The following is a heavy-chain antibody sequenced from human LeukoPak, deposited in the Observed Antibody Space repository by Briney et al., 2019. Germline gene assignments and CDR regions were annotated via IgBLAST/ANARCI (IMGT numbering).Heavy chain of an antibody. Sequence: ASVKVSCKTSGYTFTTYSIHWVRQAPGQGLEWMAWINVGNGNTKYSQNFQGRLTITTDTSTSTAYMELRSLRSDDTAVYYCARGASVAGPFDYWGQGTLVTVSS. CDR1: GYTFTTYS. V-gene: IGHV1-3*01. J-gene: IGHJ4*02. CDR2: INVGNGNT. D-gene: IGHD6-19*01. CDR3: ARGASVAGPFDY.